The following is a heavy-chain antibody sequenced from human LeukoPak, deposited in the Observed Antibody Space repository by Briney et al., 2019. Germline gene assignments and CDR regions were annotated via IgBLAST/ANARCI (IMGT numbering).Heavy chain of an antibody. D-gene: IGHD2-2*01. J-gene: IGHJ5*02. CDR2: ISSSGSTI. CDR3: ARGEYCSSTSCHGGYNWFDP. CDR1: GFIFSSYA. Sequence: GGSLRLSCAASGFIFSSYAMSWVRQAPGKGLEWVSYISSSGSTIYYADSVKGRFTISRDNAKNSLYLQMNSLRAEDTAVYYCARGEYCSSTSCHGGYNWFDPWGQGTLVTVSS. V-gene: IGHV3-48*03.